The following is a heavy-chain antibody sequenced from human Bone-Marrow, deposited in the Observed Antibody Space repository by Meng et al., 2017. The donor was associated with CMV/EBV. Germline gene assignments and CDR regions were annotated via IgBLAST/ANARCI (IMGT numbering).Heavy chain of an antibody. D-gene: IGHD3-22*01. CDR2: IKSKTDGGTT. Sequence: GGSLRLSCAASGFTFSNAWMSWVRQAPGKGLEWVGRIKSKTDGGTTDYAAPVKGRFTISRDDSKNTLYLQMNSLKTEDTAVYYCTTARFHDSSSFNPWGQGTLVTVSS. V-gene: IGHV3-15*01. CDR1: GFTFSNAW. CDR3: TTARFHDSSSFNP. J-gene: IGHJ5*02.